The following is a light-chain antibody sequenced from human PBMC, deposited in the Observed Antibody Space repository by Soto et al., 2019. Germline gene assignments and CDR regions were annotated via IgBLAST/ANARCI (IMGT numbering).Light chain of an antibody. CDR3: GTWDSSLSVLYV. CDR1: SSNIGNNY. Sequence: QSVLTQPPSVSAAPGQKVTISCSGSSSNIGNNYVSWYQQLPGTAPKLLIYDNNKRPSGIPGRFSGSKSGTSATLSITGLQTGDEADYYCGTWDSSLSVLYVFGTGTKVTVL. CDR2: DNN. V-gene: IGLV1-51*01. J-gene: IGLJ1*01.